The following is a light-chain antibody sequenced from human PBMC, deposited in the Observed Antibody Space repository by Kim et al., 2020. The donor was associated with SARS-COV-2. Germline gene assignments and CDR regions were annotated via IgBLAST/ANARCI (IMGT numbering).Light chain of an antibody. V-gene: IGKV1-5*01. CDR2: DAS. CDR3: QQYYLYPLT. CDR1: QCITVW. J-gene: IGKJ4*01. Sequence: SASVGDRVTITCRASQCITVWLAWYQQTPGSAPDLLISDASSSQGGVPSRFSGSGSGTEFTLPISSLQPDDFATFYCQQYYLYPLTFGGGTNVEI.